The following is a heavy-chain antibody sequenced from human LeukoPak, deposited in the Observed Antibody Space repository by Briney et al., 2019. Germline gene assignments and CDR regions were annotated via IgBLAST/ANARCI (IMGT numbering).Heavy chain of an antibody. CDR3: ARDHNYAFDN. Sequence: WGSLRLSCTASGFPFIEYSMNWVRQAPGKGLEWISYIGIDSGNTKYADSVRGRFTISADKAKNSLYLQMNSLRVEDTAVYYCARDHNYAFDNWGQGTLVSVAS. J-gene: IGHJ4*02. CDR2: IGIDSGNT. V-gene: IGHV3-21*05. D-gene: IGHD1-1*01. CDR1: GFPFIEYS.